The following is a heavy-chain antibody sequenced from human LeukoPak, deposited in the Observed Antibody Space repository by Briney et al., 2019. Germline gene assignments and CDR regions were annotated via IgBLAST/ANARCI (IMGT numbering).Heavy chain of an antibody. CDR3: ARGSNPYYYYYMDV. V-gene: IGHV3-66*01. CDR1: GFTVSGKY. D-gene: IGHD6-13*01. J-gene: IGHJ6*03. Sequence: GGSLRLSCAASGFTVSGKYMSWVRQAPGKGLEWVSVVYSDAGTYYADSVKGRFTISRDNSKNTLYLQMGSLRAEDMAVYYCARGSNPYYYYYMDVWGTGTTVTVSS. CDR2: VYSDAGT.